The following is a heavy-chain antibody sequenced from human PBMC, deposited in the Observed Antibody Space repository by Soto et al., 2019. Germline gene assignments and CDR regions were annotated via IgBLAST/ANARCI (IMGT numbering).Heavy chain of an antibody. D-gene: IGHD2-2*01. J-gene: IGHJ6*02. Sequence: SETLSLTCTVSGGSISSSSYYWGWIRQPPGKGLEWIGYIYYSWSTNYNPSLKSRVTISVDTSKNQFSLKLSSVTAADTAVYYCARDRAYCISTSCYEYYYYGMDVWGQGTTVT. CDR3: ARDRAYCISTSCYEYYYYGMDV. CDR2: IYYSWST. V-gene: IGHV4-61*01. CDR1: GGSISSSSYY.